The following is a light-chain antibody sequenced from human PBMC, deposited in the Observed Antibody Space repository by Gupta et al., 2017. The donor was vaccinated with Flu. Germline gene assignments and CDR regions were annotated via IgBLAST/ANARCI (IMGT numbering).Light chain of an antibody. CDR1: QYIRHY. CDR2: AAS. Sequence: DIQMTQSPSSLSASVGDRITITCQASQYIRHYLNWYQQKPGKAPKVLIYAASTLEPGAPTRFSGSGSGTEFRFTIDSRQPEDFATDYCQQYSDLPVTFGGGTRVETK. CDR3: QQYSDLPVT. J-gene: IGKJ4*01. V-gene: IGKV1-33*01.